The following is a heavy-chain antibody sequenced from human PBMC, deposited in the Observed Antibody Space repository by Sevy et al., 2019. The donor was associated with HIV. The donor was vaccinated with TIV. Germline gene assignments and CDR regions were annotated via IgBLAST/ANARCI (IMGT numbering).Heavy chain of an antibody. CDR1: GFSFSSYG. J-gene: IGHJ4*02. CDR3: VKEGGGGGGDH. CDR2: IQYDGSNK. V-gene: IGHV3-30*02. Sequence: GGSLRLSCAASGFSFSSYGMHWVRQAPGKGLEWMSYIQYDGSNKDYADSVKGRFTISRDNAKNTLYLQMNSVRVEDTDVFYCVKEGGGGGGDHWGQGTLVTVSS. D-gene: IGHD3-16*01.